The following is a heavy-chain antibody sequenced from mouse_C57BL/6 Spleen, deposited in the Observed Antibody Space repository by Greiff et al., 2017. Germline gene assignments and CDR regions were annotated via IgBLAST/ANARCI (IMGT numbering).Heavy chain of an antibody. D-gene: IGHD4-1*01. Sequence: VKLQQSGPELVKPGASVKLSCKASGYTFTSYDINWVKQRPGQGLEWIGWIYPRDGSTKYNEKFKGKATLTVDTSSSTAYMELHSLTSEDSAVYFCARGGGTGTCAYWGQGTLVTVSA. CDR1: GYTFTSYD. CDR3: ARGGGTGTCAY. J-gene: IGHJ3*01. V-gene: IGHV1-85*01. CDR2: IYPRDGST.